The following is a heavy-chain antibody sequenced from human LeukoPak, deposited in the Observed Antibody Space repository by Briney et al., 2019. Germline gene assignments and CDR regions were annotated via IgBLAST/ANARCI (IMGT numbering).Heavy chain of an antibody. CDR2: IRSKGYSETT. D-gene: IGHD5-18*01. V-gene: IGHV3-49*03. CDR1: GFTFGDYT. CDR3: SRELRYSYGQYYLDY. J-gene: IGHJ4*02. Sequence: PGGSLRLSCTASGFTFGDYTMSWFRQARENGLEWVGFIRSKGYSETTEYAASVKGRFTISRDDSKSIAYLQMNSLKTEDTAVYYCSRELRYSYGQYYLDYWGQGTLVTVSS.